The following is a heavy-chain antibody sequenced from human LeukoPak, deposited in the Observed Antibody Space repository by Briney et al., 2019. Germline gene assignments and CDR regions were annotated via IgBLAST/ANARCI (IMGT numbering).Heavy chain of an antibody. V-gene: IGHV3-21*01. J-gene: IGHJ4*02. D-gene: IGHD2-15*01. CDR2: ISSSSYI. CDR1: GFTFSSYS. CDR3: ARGLRCSGGSCYLNQYYFDY. Sequence: GGSLRLSCAASGFTFSSYSMKWVRQAPGKGLEWVSSISSSSYIYYADSVKGRFTISRDNAKNSLYLQMNSLRAEDTAVYYCARGLRCSGGSCYLNQYYFDYWGQGTLVTVSS.